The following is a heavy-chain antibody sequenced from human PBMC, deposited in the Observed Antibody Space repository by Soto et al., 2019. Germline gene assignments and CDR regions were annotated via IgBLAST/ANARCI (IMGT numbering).Heavy chain of an antibody. CDR1: GGSISSSSYY. J-gene: IGHJ5*02. Sequence: SETLSLTCTVSGGSISSSSYYWGWIRQPPGKGLEWIGSIYYSGSTYYNPSLKSRVTISVDTSKNQFSLKLSSVTAADTAVYYCVRGEWLSSLFNWFDPWGQGTLVTSPQ. V-gene: IGHV4-39*01. D-gene: IGHD3-3*01. CDR2: IYYSGST. CDR3: VRGEWLSSLFNWFDP.